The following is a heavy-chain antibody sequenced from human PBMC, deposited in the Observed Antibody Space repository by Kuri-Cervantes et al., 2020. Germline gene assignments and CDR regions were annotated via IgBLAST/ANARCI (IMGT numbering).Heavy chain of an antibody. V-gene: IGHV3-30-3*01. CDR3: AKGPGGSSSGWYVGID. J-gene: IGHJ4*02. D-gene: IGHD6-19*01. CDR2: ISYDGSNK. CDR1: RFTFSSYA. Sequence: GGSLRLSCAATRFTFSSYAMHWVRQAPGKGLEWVAVISYDGSNKYYADSVKGRFTISRDNSKNTLYLQMNSLRAEDTAVYYCAKGPGGSSSGWYVGIDWGQGTLVTVSS.